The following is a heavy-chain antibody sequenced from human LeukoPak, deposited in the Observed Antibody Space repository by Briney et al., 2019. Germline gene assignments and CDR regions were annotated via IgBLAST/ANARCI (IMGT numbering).Heavy chain of an antibody. CDR1: GLTFSDYY. CDR2: ISSTGYTI. CDR3: ARAVYSGSYYYYGMDV. J-gene: IGHJ6*02. D-gene: IGHD1-26*01. V-gene: IGHV3-11*01. Sequence: GGSLRLSCVASGLTFSDYYMSWVRQAPGKGLEWISYISSTGYTIYYADSVKGRFTISRDNAKNSLYLQMNSLRAEDTAVYYCARAVYSGSYYYYGMDVWGQGTTVTVSS.